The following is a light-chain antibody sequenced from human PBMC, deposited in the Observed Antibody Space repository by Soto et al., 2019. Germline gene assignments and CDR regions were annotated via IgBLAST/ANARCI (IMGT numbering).Light chain of an antibody. CDR3: HQYGSSPRT. CDR1: QSVSSNF. CDR2: GAS. V-gene: IGKV3-20*01. Sequence: EIVLTQSPGTLSLSPGDRATLSCRASQSVSSNFLAGYQQKPGQAPRLLIDGASIRATGMPDRVSGSGSGTDFTLTIRRLEPEDFAMYFCHQYGSSPRTFGQGTKVEIK. J-gene: IGKJ1*01.